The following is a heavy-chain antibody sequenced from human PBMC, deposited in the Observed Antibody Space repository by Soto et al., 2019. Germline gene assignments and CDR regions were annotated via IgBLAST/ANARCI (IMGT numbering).Heavy chain of an antibody. Sequence: QVQLQESGPGLVKPSQTLSLSCTVSGGSITSRGYYWSWIRQHPGKGLEWIGYIYYGGSTYYSPSLKSRVSISVDTSKNQFSLKLSSVTAADTAVYYCTYGSGSPYYFDYWGQGTLATVSS. J-gene: IGHJ4*02. CDR3: TYGSGSPYYFDY. CDR1: GGSITSRGYY. CDR2: IYYGGST. V-gene: IGHV4-31*03. D-gene: IGHD3-10*01.